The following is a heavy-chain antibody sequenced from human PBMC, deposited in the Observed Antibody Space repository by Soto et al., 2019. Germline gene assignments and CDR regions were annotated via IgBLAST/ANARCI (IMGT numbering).Heavy chain of an antibody. J-gene: IGHJ4*02. V-gene: IGHV4-30-4*01. CDR1: GASISSDDYS. CDR3: ARDFSLSGYYYYFDY. Sequence: PPETLSLTCTVSGASISSDDYSWTWFRQPPGKGLEWIGHTYTSGSTYYNPSLKSRVTMSVDTSKNQFSLKLSSVTAADPAVYYCARDFSLSGYYYYFDYWGQGTLVTVSS. CDR2: TYTSGST. D-gene: IGHD3-22*01.